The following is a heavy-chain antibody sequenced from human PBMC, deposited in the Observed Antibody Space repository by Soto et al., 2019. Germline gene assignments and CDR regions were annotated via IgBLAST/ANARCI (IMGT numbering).Heavy chain of an antibody. V-gene: IGHV4-31*11. CDR3: ARYRFSDTWSKFDY. J-gene: IGHJ4*02. CDR2: ISYTGAT. CDR1: GASISSGAYY. D-gene: IGHD3-16*02. Sequence: SETLSLTCAVSGASISSGAYYWSWIRQHPGKGLEWIGYISYTGATYYNPSLKSRVTISVDTSKNQFSLKLTSVTAADTALYYCARYRFSDTWSKFDYWGQGTLVTVSS.